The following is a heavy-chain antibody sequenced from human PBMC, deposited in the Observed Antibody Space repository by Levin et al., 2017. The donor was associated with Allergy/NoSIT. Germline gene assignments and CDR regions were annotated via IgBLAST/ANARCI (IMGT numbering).Heavy chain of an antibody. CDR3: ARESFSSFAFDI. V-gene: IGHV1-3*01. D-gene: IGHD2/OR15-2a*01. Sequence: GASVKVSCKASGYTFTSYAMHWVRQAPGQRLEWMGWINAGNGNTKYSQKFQGRVTITRDTSASTAYMELSSLRSEDTAVYYCARESFSSFAFDIWGQGTMVTVSS. CDR2: INAGNGNT. J-gene: IGHJ3*02. CDR1: GYTFTSYA.